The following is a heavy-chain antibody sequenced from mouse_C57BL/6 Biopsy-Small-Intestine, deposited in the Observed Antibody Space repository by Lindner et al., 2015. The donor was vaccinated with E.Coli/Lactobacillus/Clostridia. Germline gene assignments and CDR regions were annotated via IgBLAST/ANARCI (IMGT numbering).Heavy chain of an antibody. CDR1: SYSFTDYN. J-gene: IGHJ4*01. Sequence: VQLQESGPELVKPGASVKISCKASSYSFTDYNMNWVKQSNGKSLEWIGVINPNYGTTSYNQKFKGKATLTVDTSSSTAYMELHSLTSEDSAVYFCARKPNFYYGNTFYYAMDYWGQGTSVTVSS. D-gene: IGHD1-1*01. V-gene: IGHV1-39*01. CDR2: INPNYGTT. CDR3: ARKPNFYYGNTFYYAMDY.